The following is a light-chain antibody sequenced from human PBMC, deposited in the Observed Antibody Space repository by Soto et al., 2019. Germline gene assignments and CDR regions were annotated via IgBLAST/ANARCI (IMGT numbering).Light chain of an antibody. CDR3: GSFTRTTTVL. CDR2: NVS. Sequence: QSALTQPASVSGSPGQSISLSCTGTSSDVGGYNYVSWYQQHPGKAPILMMYNVSNRPSGVSNPFSGSESGNTASLAISVLQAGDEGHYDCGSFTRTTTVLFGGGTELTLL. V-gene: IGLV2-14*01. CDR1: SSDVGGYNY. J-gene: IGLJ2*01.